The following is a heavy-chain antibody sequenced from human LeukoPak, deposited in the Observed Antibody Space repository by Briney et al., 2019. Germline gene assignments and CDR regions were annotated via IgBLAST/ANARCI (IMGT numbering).Heavy chain of an antibody. D-gene: IGHD1-26*01. CDR3: ARDPYSGTYGNTYYYYMDV. CDR1: GFVFSDYY. Sequence: GGSLRLSCAASGFVFSDYYMSWIRQAPGKGLEWVSYISSSGSPIYYAESAKGRFTISRDNAKNSLYLQMNSLRVEDTAVYYCARDPYSGTYGNTYYYYMDVWGKGTTVTISS. CDR2: ISSSGSPI. V-gene: IGHV3-11*04. J-gene: IGHJ6*03.